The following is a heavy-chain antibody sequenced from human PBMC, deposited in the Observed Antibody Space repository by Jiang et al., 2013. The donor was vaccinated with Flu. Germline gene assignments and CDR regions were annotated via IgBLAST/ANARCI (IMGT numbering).Heavy chain of an antibody. D-gene: IGHD1-7*01. CDR1: GGTFSSYA. CDR2: VIPSFGAT. Sequence: GGTFSSYAVTWVRQAPWTRGLSGWGGVIPSFGATTYAQKFQGRVTITADESSSTAYMELSSLRSEDTAVYYCARDGSTGTTDYWGQGTLVTVSS. CDR3: ARDGSTGTTDY. J-gene: IGHJ4*02. V-gene: IGHV1-69*01.